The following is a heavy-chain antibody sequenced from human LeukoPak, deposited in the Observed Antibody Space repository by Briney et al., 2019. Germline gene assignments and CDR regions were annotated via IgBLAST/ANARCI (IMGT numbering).Heavy chain of an antibody. J-gene: IGHJ4*02. CDR1: GFSLNSYT. CDR2: ISMSSTHI. V-gene: IGHV3-21*01. CDR3: ARHPLGDY. Sequence: GGSLRLSCAASGFSLNSYTMNWVRQAPGRGLGWVSSISMSSTHIYYADSVKGRFTISRDNAKNSLYLQMNSLRAEDAAVYYCARHPLGDYWGQGTLVTVSS.